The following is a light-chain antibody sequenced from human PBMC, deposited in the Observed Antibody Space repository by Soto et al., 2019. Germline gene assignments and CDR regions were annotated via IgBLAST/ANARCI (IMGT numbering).Light chain of an antibody. Sequence: EIVLTQSPGTLSLSPGERATLSCRASQSVSNNYLAWYQHKPGQTPRLLIYGASTRAIGIPDRFSGSGSGTVFTLTSRRLEPEAFAVNYGQQDGRSYTFGRGTKLEIK. CDR2: GAS. CDR1: QSVSNNY. CDR3: QQDGRSYT. J-gene: IGKJ2*01. V-gene: IGKV3-20*01.